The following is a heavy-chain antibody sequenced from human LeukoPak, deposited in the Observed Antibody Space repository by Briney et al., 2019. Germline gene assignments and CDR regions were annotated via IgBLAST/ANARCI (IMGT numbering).Heavy chain of an antibody. Sequence: ASVKVSCKASGYTFTGYYMHWVRQAPGQGLEWMGWINPNSGGTNYAQKFQGRVTMTRDTSISTAYMELSRLRSDDTAVYYCARDHSVQKHRGQLLHINWFDPWGQGTLVTVSS. CDR1: GYTFTGYY. V-gene: IGHV1-2*02. D-gene: IGHD1-26*01. CDR2: INPNSGGT. CDR3: ARDHSVQKHRGQLLHINWFDP. J-gene: IGHJ5*02.